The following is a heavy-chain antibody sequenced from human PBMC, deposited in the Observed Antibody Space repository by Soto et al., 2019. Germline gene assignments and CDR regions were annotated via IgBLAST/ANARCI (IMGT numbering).Heavy chain of an antibody. CDR1: GFTFSSYA. CDR3: AKDRDPIGGGGLDS. V-gene: IGHV3-23*01. Sequence: EVQLLESGGGVVQPGGSLRLSCAASGFTFSSYAMSWVRQAPGKGLEWVSGLSGSGGTTNYADSLKGHFTISRGNSKNTLYLQMNSLRAEDTALYSCAKDRDPIGGGGLDSWGQGTLVTVSS. D-gene: IGHD3-16*01. J-gene: IGHJ4*02. CDR2: LSGSGGTT.